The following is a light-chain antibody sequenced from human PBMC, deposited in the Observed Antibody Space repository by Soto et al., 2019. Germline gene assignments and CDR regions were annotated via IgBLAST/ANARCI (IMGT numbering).Light chain of an antibody. Sequence: SYELTQPLSVSVALGQTARITCGGNNIGRENVHWYQRKPGQAPLLVIFRDSHRPSGIPERFSGSNSGNTATLTISRAQAGDEADYYCQLWDRKTVVFGGGTKLTVL. J-gene: IGLJ2*01. CDR3: QLWDRKTVV. CDR1: NIGREN. V-gene: IGLV3-9*01. CDR2: RDS.